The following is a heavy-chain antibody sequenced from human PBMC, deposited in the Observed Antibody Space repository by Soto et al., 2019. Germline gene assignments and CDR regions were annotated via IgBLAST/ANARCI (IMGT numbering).Heavy chain of an antibody. D-gene: IGHD2-8*01. CDR3: ARDNGVGP. J-gene: IGHJ5*02. V-gene: IGHV4-30-2*05. Sequence: SETLSLTCAVSGGSISSGGYSWSWIRQPPGKGLEWIGYIYDSGSTYYNSSLKSRVNITLDTSKNQFSLKLTSVTAADTAVYYCARDNGVGPWGQGTLVTVSS. CDR2: IYDSGST. CDR1: GGSISSGGYS.